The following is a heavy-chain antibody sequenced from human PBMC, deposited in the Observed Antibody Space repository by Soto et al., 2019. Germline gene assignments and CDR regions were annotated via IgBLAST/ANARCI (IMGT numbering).Heavy chain of an antibody. V-gene: IGHV3-23*01. J-gene: IGHJ6*02. D-gene: IGHD2-2*02. CDR1: GFTFSSYA. Sequence: GGSLRLSCAASGFTFSSYAMSWVRQAPGKGLEWVSAISGSGGSTYYADSVKGRFTISRDNSKNTLYLQMNSLRAEDTAVYYCAKGGLYCSSTSCYTGGYYYYYYGMDVWGQGTTVTVSS. CDR3: AKGGLYCSSTSCYTGGYYYYYYGMDV. CDR2: ISGSGGST.